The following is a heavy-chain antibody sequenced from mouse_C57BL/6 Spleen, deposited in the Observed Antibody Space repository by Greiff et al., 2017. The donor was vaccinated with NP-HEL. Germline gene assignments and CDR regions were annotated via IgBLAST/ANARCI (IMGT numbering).Heavy chain of an antibody. CDR2: IYPGDGDT. CDR3: ASYYYGSRYYFDY. J-gene: IGHJ2*01. Sequence: VMLVESGPELVKPGASVKISCKASGYAFSSSWMNWVKQRPGKGLEWIGRIYPGDGDTNYNGKFKGKATLTADKSSSTAYMQLSSLTSEDSAVYFCASYYYGSRYYFDYWGQGTTLTVSS. V-gene: IGHV1-82*01. CDR1: GYAFSSSW. D-gene: IGHD1-1*01.